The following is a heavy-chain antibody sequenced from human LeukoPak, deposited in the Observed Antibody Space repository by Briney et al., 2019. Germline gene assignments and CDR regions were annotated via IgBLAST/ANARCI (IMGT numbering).Heavy chain of an antibody. J-gene: IGHJ4*02. Sequence: GSLRLSCATSGFIFSNYWMSWVRQPPGKGLEWIGEINHSGSTNYNPSLKSRVTISVDTSKNQFSLKLSSVTAADTAVYYCARRTFGGVIAYWGQGTLVTVSS. V-gene: IGHV4-34*01. CDR3: ARRTFGGVIAY. CDR2: INHSGST. CDR1: GFIFSNYW. D-gene: IGHD3-16*02.